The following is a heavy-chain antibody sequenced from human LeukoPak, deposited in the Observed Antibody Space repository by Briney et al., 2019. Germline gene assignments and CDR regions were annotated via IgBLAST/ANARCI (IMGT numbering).Heavy chain of an antibody. Sequence: GGSLRLSCAASGFTFDDYAMHWVRQAPGKGLEWDSLISGDGGSTYYADSVKGRFTISRDNSKNSLYLQMNSLRTEDTALYYCAKDIFPTYYDFWSGWLDYWGQGTLVTVSS. D-gene: IGHD3-3*01. V-gene: IGHV3-43*02. CDR1: GFTFDDYA. J-gene: IGHJ4*02. CDR3: AKDIFPTYYDFWSGWLDY. CDR2: ISGDGGST.